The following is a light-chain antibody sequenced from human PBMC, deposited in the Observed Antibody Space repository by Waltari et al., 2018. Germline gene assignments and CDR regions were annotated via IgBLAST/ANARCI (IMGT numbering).Light chain of an antibody. CDR2: WAS. Sequence: DIVMTQSPDSLPVSLGERATISCKSSQSVLYSSRNKNYLAWYQQKPGQPPELLIYWASTRESGVPDRFIGSGSGTDFTLTITSLQAEDGAVYYCQQYYSIPYTFGQGTKLEIK. J-gene: IGKJ2*01. CDR3: QQYYSIPYT. CDR1: QSVLYSSRNKNY. V-gene: IGKV4-1*01.